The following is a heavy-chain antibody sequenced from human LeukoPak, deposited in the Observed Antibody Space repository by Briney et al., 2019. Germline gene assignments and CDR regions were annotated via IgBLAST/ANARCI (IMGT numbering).Heavy chain of an antibody. J-gene: IGHJ6*02. CDR2: INPSGGST. CDR3: AREFFGELAYYYYGMDV. CDR1: GYTFTSYY. Sequence: ASVKASCKASGYTFTSYYMHWVRQAPGQGLEWMGIINPSGGSTSYAQKFQGRVTMTRDTSTSTAYMELRSLRSDDTAVYYCAREFFGELAYYYYGMDVWGQGTTVTVSS. D-gene: IGHD3-10*01. V-gene: IGHV1-46*01.